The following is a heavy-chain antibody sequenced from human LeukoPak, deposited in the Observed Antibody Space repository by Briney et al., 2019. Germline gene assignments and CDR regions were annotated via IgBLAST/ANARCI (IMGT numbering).Heavy chain of an antibody. Sequence: AAVKVSCKASGYTFIGYYIHWVRQAPGQGLEWMGWINPNSGGSNYEEKFQGRVTMTRDTSISTAYMELSRLRSDDTAVYYCARDASPFDYWGQGTLVTVYS. CDR3: ARDASPFDY. CDR1: GYTFIGYY. CDR2: INPNSGGS. J-gene: IGHJ4*02. V-gene: IGHV1-2*02.